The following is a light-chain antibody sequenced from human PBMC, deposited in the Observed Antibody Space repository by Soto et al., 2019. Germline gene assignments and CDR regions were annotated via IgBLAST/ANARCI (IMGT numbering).Light chain of an antibody. J-gene: IGKJ2*01. Sequence: DIQMTQSPSSLSASIGDRVTITCRASQSISSYLNWYQQKPGKAPNLLIYAASSLQSGVPSKFSGSGSGTEFTLIISSLQPEDFATYYCQQSYSTPYTFGQGTKLEIK. CDR1: QSISSY. CDR3: QQSYSTPYT. V-gene: IGKV1-39*01. CDR2: AAS.